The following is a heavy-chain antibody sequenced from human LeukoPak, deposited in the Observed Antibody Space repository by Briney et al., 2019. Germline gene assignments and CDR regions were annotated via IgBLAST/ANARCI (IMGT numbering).Heavy chain of an antibody. CDR1: GFTFSSYS. CDR2: ISSSSSYI. Sequence: PGGSLRLSCAASGFTFSSYSMNWVRQAPGKGLEWVSSISSSSSYIYYADSVKGRFTISRDNAKNSLYLQMNSLRAEDTAVYYCARTRKQWLDAFDIWGQGTMVTVSS. J-gene: IGHJ3*02. CDR3: ARTRKQWLDAFDI. V-gene: IGHV3-21*01. D-gene: IGHD6-19*01.